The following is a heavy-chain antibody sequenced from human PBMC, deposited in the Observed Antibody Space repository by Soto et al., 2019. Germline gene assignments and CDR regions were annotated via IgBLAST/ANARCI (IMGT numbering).Heavy chain of an antibody. Sequence: GGSLRLSCAASGFTFSSYAMSWVRQAPGKGLEWVSAISGSGGSTYYADSVKGRFTISRDNSKNTLYLQMNSLRAEDTAVYYCAKGDTMIVVVIYDYWGQGTLVTVSS. CDR3: AKGDTMIVVVIYDY. J-gene: IGHJ4*02. V-gene: IGHV3-23*01. CDR1: GFTFSSYA. CDR2: ISGSGGST. D-gene: IGHD3-22*01.